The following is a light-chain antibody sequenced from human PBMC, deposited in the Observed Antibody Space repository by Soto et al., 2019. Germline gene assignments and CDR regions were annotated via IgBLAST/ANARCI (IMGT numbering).Light chain of an antibody. CDR2: DAS. V-gene: IGKV3-11*01. CDR3: QQRSNWPLT. J-gene: IGKJ4*01. Sequence: EIVLTQSPATLSLSPGERATLSCRASQSVSSFLAWLQQKPGQAPRLPIYDASNRATDIPCRFSGSESGTDFTLTINTLEAEDSAIYYCQQRSNWPLTFGGGTKVEIK. CDR1: QSVSSF.